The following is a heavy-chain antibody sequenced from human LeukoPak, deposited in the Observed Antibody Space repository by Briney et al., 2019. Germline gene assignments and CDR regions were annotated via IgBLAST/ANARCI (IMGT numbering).Heavy chain of an antibody. CDR2: IRCKAYGGTT. D-gene: IGHD6-19*01. V-gene: IGHV3-49*04. CDR3: TRGYTSGWSSIPDY. Sequence: PGGSLRLSCTASGFTFGNYVMSWVRQAPGKGPEWVGLIRCKAYGGTTEYAASVKGRFTISRDDSKSIAYLQMNSLKTEDTAVYYCTRGYTSGWSSIPDYWGQGTLVTVSS. CDR1: GFTFGNYV. J-gene: IGHJ4*02.